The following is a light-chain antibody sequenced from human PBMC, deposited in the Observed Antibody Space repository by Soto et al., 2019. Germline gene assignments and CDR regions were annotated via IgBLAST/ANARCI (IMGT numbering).Light chain of an antibody. J-gene: IGKJ1*01. CDR2: GAS. CDR3: QQYGGSPRT. CDR1: QSISSNF. V-gene: IGKV3-20*01. Sequence: EIVLTQSPGTLSLSPGEGATLSCRASQSISSNFLAWYQQKRGQAPRLLIHGASNRATGIPDRFSGSGSGTDFTLTITRLEPEDFAVYYCQQYGGSPRTCGQGTKVDIK.